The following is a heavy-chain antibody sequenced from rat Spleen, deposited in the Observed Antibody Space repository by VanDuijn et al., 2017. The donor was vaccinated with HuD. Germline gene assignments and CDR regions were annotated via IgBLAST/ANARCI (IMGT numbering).Heavy chain of an antibody. V-gene: IGHV5-20*01. J-gene: IGHJ3*01. CDR2: ISYDGGST. CDR3: AKDLDYSGDNWLAY. CDR1: GFTFSDYG. Sequence: EVQLVESGGGLVQPGRSMKLSCAASGFTFSDYGMAGVLQAPTKGLEWVASISYDGGSTYYRDSVKGRFTISRDNAKSTLYLQMESLRSEDTATYYCAKDLDYSGDNWLAYWGQGTLVTVSS. D-gene: IGHD1-1*01.